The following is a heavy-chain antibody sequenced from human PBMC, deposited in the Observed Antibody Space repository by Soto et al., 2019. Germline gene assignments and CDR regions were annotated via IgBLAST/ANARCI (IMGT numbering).Heavy chain of an antibody. J-gene: IGHJ5*02. D-gene: IGHD5-18*01. CDR1: GYTFTSYG. Sequence: ASVKVSCKASGYTFTSYGISWVRQAPGQGLEWMGWISAYNGNTNYAQKLQGRVTMTTDTSTSTAYMELRSLRSDDTAVYYCARGPPTWIQLWAQENWFDPWGQGTLVTV. V-gene: IGHV1-18*01. CDR2: ISAYNGNT. CDR3: ARGPPTWIQLWAQENWFDP.